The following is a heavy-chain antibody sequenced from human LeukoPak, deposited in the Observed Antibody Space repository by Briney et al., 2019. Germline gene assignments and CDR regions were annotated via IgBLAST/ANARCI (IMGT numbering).Heavy chain of an antibody. D-gene: IGHD4-23*01. CDR2: INSDDSTT. CDR1: GFTFSTYW. CDR3: ARVTVGSPFDY. V-gene: IGHV3-74*01. Sequence: GGSLRLSCAASGFTFSTYWMHWVRQAPGKGLVWVSCINSDDSTTNYADSVKGRFTISRDNAKNTLYLQMNSLRAEDTAVYYCARVTVGSPFDYWGQGALVTASS. J-gene: IGHJ4*02.